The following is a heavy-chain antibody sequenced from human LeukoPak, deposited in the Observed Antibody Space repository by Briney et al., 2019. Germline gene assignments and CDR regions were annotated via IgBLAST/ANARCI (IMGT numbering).Heavy chain of an antibody. D-gene: IGHD3-22*01. CDR2: INKDGGEK. CDR1: GFTFSNYW. J-gene: IGHJ5*02. Sequence: PGGSLRLSCAASGFTFSNYWMSWVRQAPGKGLEWVANINKDGGEKYYVDSVKGRFTISRDNAKNSLYLQMNSLRAEDTAVYYCARGITMIPAGFDPWGQGTLVTVSS. CDR3: ARGITMIPAGFDP. V-gene: IGHV3-7*01.